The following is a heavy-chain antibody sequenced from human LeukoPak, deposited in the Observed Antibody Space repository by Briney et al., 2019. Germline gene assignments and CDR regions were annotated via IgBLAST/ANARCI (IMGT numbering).Heavy chain of an antibody. D-gene: IGHD3-22*01. CDR3: ARSGNVGSAYSPPDY. V-gene: IGHV4-38-2*02. CDR2: IYHSGST. CDR1: SYSMSSGYY. Sequence: SETLSLTCTVSSYSMSSGYYWGWIRQPPGTGLEWIGSIYHSGSTFYKPSLKSRVTISIDTSKNQFSLKLNSVTAADTAIYYCARSGNVGSAYSPPDYWGQGTLVTVSS. J-gene: IGHJ4*02.